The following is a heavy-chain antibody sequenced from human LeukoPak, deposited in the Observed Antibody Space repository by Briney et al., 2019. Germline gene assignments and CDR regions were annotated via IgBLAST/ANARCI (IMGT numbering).Heavy chain of an antibody. CDR2: ISSSGSTI. CDR3: AREEVGYGDEEDY. CDR1: GFTFSSYE. J-gene: IGHJ4*02. V-gene: IGHV3-48*03. Sequence: GGSLRLSCAASGFTFSSYEMNWVRQAPGKGLEWVSYISSSGSTIYYADSVKGRFTISRDNAKNSLYLQMNSLRAEDTAVYYCAREEVGYGDEEDYWGQGTLVTVSS. D-gene: IGHD4-17*01.